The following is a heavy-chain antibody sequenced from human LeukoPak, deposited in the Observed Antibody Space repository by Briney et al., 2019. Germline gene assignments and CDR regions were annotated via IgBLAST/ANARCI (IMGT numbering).Heavy chain of an antibody. D-gene: IGHD3-16*02. J-gene: IGHJ4*02. Sequence: VKISCKVSGSTFTDYYMHWVQPAPGKGLEWMGLVDPEDGETIYSEKFQGRVTITADTSTDTAYMELSSLRSEDTAVYYCATGYDYVWGSYPSLGYWGQGTLVTVSS. V-gene: IGHV1-69-2*01. CDR3: ATGYDYVWGSYPSLGY. CDR2: VDPEDGET. CDR1: GSTFTDYY.